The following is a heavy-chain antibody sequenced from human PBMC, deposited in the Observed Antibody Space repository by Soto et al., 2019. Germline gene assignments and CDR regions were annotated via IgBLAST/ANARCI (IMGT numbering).Heavy chain of an antibody. Sequence: RASVKVSCKASRYTFTGYYMHWVRQAPGQGLEWMGWINPNRGGTTYAQRFQGRVTMTTDTSISTAYMELSRLRSDDTAVYYCARSLSGYPVDYWGQGTLVTVSS. CDR1: RYTFTGYY. J-gene: IGHJ4*02. CDR2: INPNRGGT. CDR3: ARSLSGYPVDY. D-gene: IGHD3-3*01. V-gene: IGHV1-2*02.